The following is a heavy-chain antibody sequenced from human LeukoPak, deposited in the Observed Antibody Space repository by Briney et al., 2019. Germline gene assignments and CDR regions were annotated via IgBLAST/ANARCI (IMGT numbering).Heavy chain of an antibody. Sequence: ASVKVSCKASGYTFTGYYMHWVRQAPGQGLEWMGWINPNSGATNYAQNFQGRVTMTRDTSISTAYMELSRLRSDDTAVYYCARGSLAVIVEVDAFDIWGQGTMVTVSS. J-gene: IGHJ3*02. CDR3: ARGSLAVIVEVDAFDI. D-gene: IGHD3-22*01. CDR1: GYTFTGYY. CDR2: INPNSGAT. V-gene: IGHV1-2*02.